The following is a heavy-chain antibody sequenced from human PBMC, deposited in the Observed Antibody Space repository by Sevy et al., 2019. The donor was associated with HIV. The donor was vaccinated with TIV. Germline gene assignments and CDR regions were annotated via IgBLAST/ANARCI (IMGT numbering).Heavy chain of an antibody. CDR1: GFNISSNY. V-gene: IGHV3-53*01. CDR3: ARGEQWLSFNY. CDR2: IYGKNST. D-gene: IGHD6-19*01. J-gene: IGHJ4*02. Sequence: GGSLRLSCAASGFNISSNYLSWVRQAPGKGLEWVSVIYGKNSTYYADFVKGRFTISRDNSKNTLYLQMNSLRVEDTAIYYCARGEQWLSFNYWGQGTLVTVSS.